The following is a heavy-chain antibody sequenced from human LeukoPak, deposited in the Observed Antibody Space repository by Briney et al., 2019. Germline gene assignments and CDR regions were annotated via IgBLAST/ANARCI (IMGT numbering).Heavy chain of an antibody. D-gene: IGHD3-3*01. CDR2: ISWNSGSI. Sequence: GRSLRLSCAASGFTFDDYAMHWVRQAPGKGLEWVSGISWNSGSIGYADSVKGRFTISRDNAKNSLYLQMNSLRAEDTAVYYCAAPGYYDFWSGYYNEGWFDPWGQGTLVTVSS. CDR3: AAPGYYDFWSGYYNEGWFDP. CDR1: GFTFDDYA. V-gene: IGHV3-9*01. J-gene: IGHJ5*02.